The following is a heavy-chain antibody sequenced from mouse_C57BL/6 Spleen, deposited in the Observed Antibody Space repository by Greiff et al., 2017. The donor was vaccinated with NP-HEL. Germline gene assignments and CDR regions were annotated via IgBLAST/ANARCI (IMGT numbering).Heavy chain of an antibody. D-gene: IGHD1-1*01. V-gene: IGHV1-64*01. CDR2: IHPNSGST. CDR1: GYTFTSYW. Sequence: QVQLQQPGAELVKPGASVKLSCKASGYTFTSYWMHWVKQRPGQGLEWIGMIHPNSGSTNYNEKFKSKATLTVDKSSSTAYMQLSSLTSEDSAVYYCARGYGRGYYAMDYWGQGTSVTVSS. J-gene: IGHJ4*01. CDR3: ARGYGRGYYAMDY.